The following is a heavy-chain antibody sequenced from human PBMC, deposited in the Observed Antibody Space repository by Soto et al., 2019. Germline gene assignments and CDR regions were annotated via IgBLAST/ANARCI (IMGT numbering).Heavy chain of an antibody. V-gene: IGHV3-7*03. CDR3: VRGGHGSGSYLGSS. D-gene: IGHD3-10*01. CDR2: IRQDGGAQ. J-gene: IGHJ5*02. Sequence: SLRLSCVASGFTFTTYWMSWVRQAPGKGLEWVANIRQDGGAQYYVDSVKGRFTISRDNAKNSVYLQMDSLRVEDTGVYYCVRGGHGSGSYLGSSWGQGILVTAPQ. CDR1: GFTFTTYW.